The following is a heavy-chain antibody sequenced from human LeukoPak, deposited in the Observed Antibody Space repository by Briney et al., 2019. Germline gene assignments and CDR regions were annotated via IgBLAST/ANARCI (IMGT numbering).Heavy chain of an antibody. Sequence: GGSLRLSCGASGFTFSSCGMSWVRQAPGKGLEWVANIKQDGSEKYYVDSVEGRFTISRDNAKNSLYLQMNSLRAEDTAVYYCARDWGRFWGQGTLVTVSS. J-gene: IGHJ4*02. CDR2: IKQDGSEK. D-gene: IGHD3-16*01. CDR1: GFTFSSCG. CDR3: ARDWGRF. V-gene: IGHV3-7*01.